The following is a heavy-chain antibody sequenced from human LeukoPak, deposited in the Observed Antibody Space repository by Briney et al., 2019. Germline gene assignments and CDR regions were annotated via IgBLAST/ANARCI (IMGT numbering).Heavy chain of an antibody. CDR1: GYTFTSYD. CDR3: AREGPRYCSSTSCGWFDP. V-gene: IGHV1-8*01. Sequence: TVKVSCKASGYTFTSYDINWVRQATGQGLEWMGWMNPNSGNTGYAQKFQGRVTMTRNTSISTAYMELSSLRSEDTAVYYCAREGPRYCSSTSCGWFDPWGQGTLVTVSS. J-gene: IGHJ5*02. CDR2: MNPNSGNT. D-gene: IGHD2-2*01.